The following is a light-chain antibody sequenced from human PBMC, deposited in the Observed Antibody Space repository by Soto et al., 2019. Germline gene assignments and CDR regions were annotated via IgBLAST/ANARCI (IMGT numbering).Light chain of an antibody. J-gene: IGKJ1*01. Sequence: AIRMTQSPSSLSASTGDRVTITCRASQGISSYLAWYQQKAGKAPKLLIYAASTLQSGVPSRFSGSGSGTDFTITISCLQSEDFATYYCQQYYSYARTFGQGTKVDI. CDR3: QQYYSYART. CDR2: AAS. CDR1: QGISSY. V-gene: IGKV1-8*01.